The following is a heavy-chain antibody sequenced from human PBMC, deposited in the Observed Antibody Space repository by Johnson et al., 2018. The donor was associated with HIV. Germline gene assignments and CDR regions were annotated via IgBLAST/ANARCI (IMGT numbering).Heavy chain of an antibody. CDR2: VSYDGTNK. CDR3: ARLRITMVRGGPDAFDI. Sequence: VQLVESGGGVVQSGRSLRLSCAASGFTFSSYAMHWVRQAPGKGLEWVAVVSYDGTNKYYADSVKGRFTISRDNSKNTLYLQMNSLRPEDTAVYYCARLRITMVRGGPDAFDIWGQGIMVTVSS. D-gene: IGHD3-10*01. CDR1: GFTFSSYA. J-gene: IGHJ3*02. V-gene: IGHV3-30*04.